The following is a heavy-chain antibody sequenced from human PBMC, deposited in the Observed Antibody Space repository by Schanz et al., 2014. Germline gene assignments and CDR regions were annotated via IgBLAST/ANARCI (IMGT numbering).Heavy chain of an antibody. CDR1: GFTFSDYY. V-gene: IGHV3-11*06. Sequence: VQLVESGGGFVQPGGSLRLSCAASGFTFSDYYINWVRQAPGKGLEWISYISSTTDYTQYADSVKGRFTVSRDNARNSLYLQMDSLRDEDTAVYYCARDRRVQTYYYYHYGMDVWGQGTTVIVSS. CDR3: ARDRRVQTYYYYHYGMDV. J-gene: IGHJ6*02. CDR2: ISSTTDYT.